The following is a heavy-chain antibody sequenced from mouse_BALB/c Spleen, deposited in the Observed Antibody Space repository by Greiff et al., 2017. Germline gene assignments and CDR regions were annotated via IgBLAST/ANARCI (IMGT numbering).Heavy chain of an antibody. D-gene: IGHD1-1*02. V-gene: IGHV5-17*02. CDR3: ARDGGNAMDY. CDR1: GFTFSSFG. Sequence: EVHLVESGGGLVQPGGSRKLSCAASGFTFSSFGMHWVRQAPEKGLEWVAYISSGSSTIYYADTVKGRFTISRDNPKNTLFLQMTSLRSEDTAMYYCARDGGNAMDYWGQGTSVTVSS. CDR2: ISSGSSTI. J-gene: IGHJ4*01.